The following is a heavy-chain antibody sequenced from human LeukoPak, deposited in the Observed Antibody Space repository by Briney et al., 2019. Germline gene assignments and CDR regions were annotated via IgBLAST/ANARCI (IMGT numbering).Heavy chain of an antibody. Sequence: GASVKVSCKGYGYTFINHDIDWVRQATGQGLEWMGWMNPNSGNTGYAQKFQGRVTMTRNTSISTAYMELSSLRSEDTAVYYCARARRVTSSNWFDPWGQGTLVTVSS. D-gene: IGHD5-18*01. J-gene: IGHJ5*02. CDR3: ARARRVTSSNWFDP. CDR2: MNPNSGNT. CDR1: GYTFINHD. V-gene: IGHV1-8*02.